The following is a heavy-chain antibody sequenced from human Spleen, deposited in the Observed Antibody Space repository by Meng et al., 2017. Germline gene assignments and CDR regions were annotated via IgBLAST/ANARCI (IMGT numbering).Heavy chain of an antibody. CDR1: GVTFNSFV. CDR3: ASFYCSSTSCYADHYYYYGMGV. Sequence: SVKVSCKASGVTFNSFVISWVRQAPGQGLEWMGGIIPIFGTANYAQKFQGRVTITADESTSTAYMELSSLRSEDTAVYYCASFYCSSTSCYADHYYYYGMGVWGQGNTV. V-gene: IGHV1-69*13. CDR2: IIPIFGTA. D-gene: IGHD2-2*01. J-gene: IGHJ6*01.